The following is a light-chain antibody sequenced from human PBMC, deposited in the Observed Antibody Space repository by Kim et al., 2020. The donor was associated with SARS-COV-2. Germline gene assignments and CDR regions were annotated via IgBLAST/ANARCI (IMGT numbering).Light chain of an antibody. J-gene: IGLJ2*01. CDR3: QSYNRSNVI. CDR2: EDD. CDR1: SGSIDDNY. V-gene: IGLV6-57*04. Sequence: NFMLTQPHSVSESPGKTVTISCTRSSGSIDDNYVQWYQQRPGGVPITVIYEDDQRPSGVSDRFSGSIDNSSNSASLTISGLKTEDEGDYYCQSYNRSNVIFGGGTQLTVL.